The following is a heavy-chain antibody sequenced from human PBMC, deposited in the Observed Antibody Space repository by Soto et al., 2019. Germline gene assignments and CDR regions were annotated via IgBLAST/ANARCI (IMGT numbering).Heavy chain of an antibody. CDR2: IYYSGST. CDR1: GGSISSGGYY. Sequence: QVQLQESGPGLVKPSQTLSLTCTVSGGSISSGGYYWSWIRQHPGKGLEWIGYIYYSGSTYYNPSLKSRVTLSVDTSKNQFSLKLSSVTAADTAVYYCARSDTVTTGLGHDAFDIWGQGTMVTVSS. CDR3: ARSDTVTTGLGHDAFDI. V-gene: IGHV4-31*03. J-gene: IGHJ3*02. D-gene: IGHD4-17*01.